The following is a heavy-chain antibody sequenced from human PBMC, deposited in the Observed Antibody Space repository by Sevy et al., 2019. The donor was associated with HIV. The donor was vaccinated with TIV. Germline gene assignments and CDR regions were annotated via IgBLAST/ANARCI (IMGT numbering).Heavy chain of an antibody. CDR2: IKSKTDGGTT. CDR1: GFTFSNAW. Sequence: GGSLRLSCAASGFTFSNAWMSWVRQAPGKGLEWVGRIKSKTDGGTTDYAAPVKGRFTITTDESKNTLYLLMNSLKTEDTAVYYCTTDTGISDYDFWSGRDDTFDNWGQGTMVTVSS. V-gene: IGHV3-15*01. D-gene: IGHD3-3*01. J-gene: IGHJ3*02. CDR3: TTDTGISDYDFWSGRDDTFDN.